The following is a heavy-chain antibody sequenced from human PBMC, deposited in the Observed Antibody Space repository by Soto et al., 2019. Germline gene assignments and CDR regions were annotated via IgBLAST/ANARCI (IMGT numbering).Heavy chain of an antibody. V-gene: IGHV4-59*08. Sequence: PSETLCLTCTVSGGSISSYYWSWIRQPPGKGLEWIGYIYYSGSTNYNPSLKSRVTISVDTSKNQFSLKLSSVTAADTAVYYCARLRLTGTTLLNYMDVWGKGTTVTVSS. CDR2: IYYSGST. CDR3: ARLRLTGTTLLNYMDV. CDR1: GGSISSYY. J-gene: IGHJ6*03. D-gene: IGHD1-7*01.